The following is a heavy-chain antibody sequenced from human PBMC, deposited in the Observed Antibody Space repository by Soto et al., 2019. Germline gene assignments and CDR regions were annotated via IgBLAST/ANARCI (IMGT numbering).Heavy chain of an antibody. Sequence: QVQLQESGPGLVKPSGTLSLTCAVSGGPIGSSNWWSWVRQPPGKGLGWIGEIYHSGSTNYNPSLKSRVTISVDKSKNQFSLKLSSVTAADTAVYYCARSAAAGIEDGYFDLWGRGTLVTVSS. D-gene: IGHD6-13*01. J-gene: IGHJ2*01. V-gene: IGHV4-4*02. CDR1: GGPIGSSNW. CDR3: ARSAAAGIEDGYFDL. CDR2: IYHSGST.